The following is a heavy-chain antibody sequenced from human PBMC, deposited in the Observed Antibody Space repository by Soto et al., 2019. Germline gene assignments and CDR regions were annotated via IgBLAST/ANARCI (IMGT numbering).Heavy chain of an antibody. V-gene: IGHV1-69*13. CDR3: ARGFGFKTYYDFWSGLDYFDY. CDR2: IIPIFGTA. D-gene: IGHD3-3*01. Sequence: SVKVSCKASGGTFSSYAISWVRQAPGQGLEWMGGIIPIFGTANYAQKFQGRVTITADESTSTAYMELSSLRSEDTAVYYCARGFGFKTYYDFWSGLDYFDYWGQGTLVTVSS. CDR1: GGTFSSYA. J-gene: IGHJ4*02.